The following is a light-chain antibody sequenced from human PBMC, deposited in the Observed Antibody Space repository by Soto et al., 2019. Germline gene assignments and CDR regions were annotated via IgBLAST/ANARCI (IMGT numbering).Light chain of an antibody. Sequence: EIVMTQSPATLSVSPGERATLSCTASQSVNSNLAWYQQKPGQAPRLFIYAASTRATGIPARFSGSGSGTELTLTISSLQSEDFAVDYCQQYNDWPPLTFGGGTKVEIK. CDR1: QSVNSN. CDR2: AAS. CDR3: QQYNDWPPLT. J-gene: IGKJ4*01. V-gene: IGKV3-15*01.